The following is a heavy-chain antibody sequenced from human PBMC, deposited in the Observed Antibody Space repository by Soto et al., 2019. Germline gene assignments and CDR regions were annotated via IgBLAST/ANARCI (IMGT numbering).Heavy chain of an antibody. D-gene: IGHD2-2*01. J-gene: IGHJ5*02. Sequence: QVQLVQSGAEVKKPGASVKVSCKTSGYTFTSYSISWVRQAPGQGLEWMGWINVYNGNTKYAQNLQGRVTMTTDTSTSTPYMELRSLRSDDTAVYYCARDLAVGWFDPWGQGTLVTVSS. CDR1: GYTFTSYS. CDR3: ARDLAVGWFDP. V-gene: IGHV1-18*01. CDR2: INVYNGNT.